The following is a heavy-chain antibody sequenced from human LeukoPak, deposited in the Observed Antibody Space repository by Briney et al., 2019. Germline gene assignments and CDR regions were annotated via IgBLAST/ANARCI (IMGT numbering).Heavy chain of an antibody. V-gene: IGHV4-59*01. Sequence: SETLSLTCTVSGGSISNYYWNWIRQPPGQGLEWIGYIYLSGSTNYNPSLKSRVTISLDTSKNQFSLKLSSVTAADTDIYYGARGRFLQFSDWGAGTLVTVSS. CDR2: IYLSGST. CDR1: GGSISNYY. D-gene: IGHD5-24*01. CDR3: ARGRFLQFSD. J-gene: IGHJ4*02.